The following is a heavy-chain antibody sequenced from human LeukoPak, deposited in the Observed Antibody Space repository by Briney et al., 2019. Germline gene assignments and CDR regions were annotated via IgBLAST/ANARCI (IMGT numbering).Heavy chain of an antibody. CDR3: AREVIDP. D-gene: IGHD4-23*01. J-gene: IGHJ5*02. V-gene: IGHV3-30-3*01. Sequence: AGGSLRLSCAASGFTFSSYAMHWVRQAPGKGLEWVAVISYDGSNKYYADSVKGRFTISRDNSKNTLYLQMNSLRAEDTAVYYCAREVIDPWGQGTLVTVSS. CDR2: ISYDGSNK. CDR1: GFTFSSYA.